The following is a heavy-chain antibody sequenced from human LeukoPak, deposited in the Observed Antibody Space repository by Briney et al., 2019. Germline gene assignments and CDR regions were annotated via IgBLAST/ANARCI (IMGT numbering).Heavy chain of an antibody. CDR3: ARFIAAAWGHFDY. CDR1: GGTFSSYA. J-gene: IGHJ4*02. D-gene: IGHD6-13*01. CDR2: IIPIFGTA. V-gene: IGHV1-69*13. Sequence: ASVKVSCKASGGTFSSYAISWVRQAPGQGLEWMGGIIPIFGTANYAQKFQGRVTITADESTSTAYMELSSLRSEDTAVYYCARFIAAAWGHFDYWGQGTLVTVSS.